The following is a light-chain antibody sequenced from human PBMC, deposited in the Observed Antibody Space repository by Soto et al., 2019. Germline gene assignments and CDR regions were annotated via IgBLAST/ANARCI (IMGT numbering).Light chain of an antibody. Sequence: QSVLTQPASVSGSPGQSITISCTGTSSDVGGYNYVSWYQQHPGKAPKLMIYDVSNRPSGVSNRFSGSKSGNTASLTISGLQSEDEADYYCSTYTSSRTPYGFGTGTKVTV. CDR2: DVS. J-gene: IGLJ1*01. CDR1: SSDVGGYNY. CDR3: STYTSSRTPYG. V-gene: IGLV2-14*01.